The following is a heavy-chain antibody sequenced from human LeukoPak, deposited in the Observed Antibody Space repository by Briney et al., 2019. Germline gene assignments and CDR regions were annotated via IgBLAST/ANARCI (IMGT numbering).Heavy chain of an antibody. D-gene: IGHD3-3*01. J-gene: IGHJ4*02. CDR3: ARDHQLTYYDFWSGSNDY. Sequence: PGGSLRLSCAASGFTFRTFAMSWVRQAPGKGLEWVSSISSSSSYIYYADSVKGRFTISRDNAKNSLYLQMNSLRAEDTAVYYCARDHQLTYYDFWSGSNDYWGQGTLVTVSS. V-gene: IGHV3-21*01. CDR1: GFTFRTFA. CDR2: ISSSSSYI.